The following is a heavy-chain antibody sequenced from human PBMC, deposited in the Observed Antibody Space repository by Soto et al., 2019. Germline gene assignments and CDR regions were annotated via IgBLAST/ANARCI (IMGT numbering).Heavy chain of an antibody. Sequence: RASVKVSCKASGGTFSSYAISWVRQAPGQGLEWMGWIIPIFGTANYAQKFQGRVTITADESTSTAYMELSSLRSEDTAVYYCARDFSQVRAPDAFDIWGQGTMVTVSS. J-gene: IGHJ3*02. V-gene: IGHV1-69*13. CDR3: ARDFSQVRAPDAFDI. CDR2: IIPIFGTA. D-gene: IGHD3-3*01. CDR1: GGTFSSYA.